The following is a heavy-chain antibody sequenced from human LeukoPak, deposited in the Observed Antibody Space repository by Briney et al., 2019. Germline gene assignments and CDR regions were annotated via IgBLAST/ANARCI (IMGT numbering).Heavy chain of an antibody. V-gene: IGHV3-30*18. J-gene: IGHJ4*02. D-gene: IGHD6-19*01. Sequence: PGRSLRLSCAASGFTFSSYGMHWVRQAPGKGLEWVAVISYDGSNKYYADSVKGRFTISRDNSKNTLYLQMNSLRAEDTAVYYCAKDWHSSGWYDFDYWGQGTLVTVSS. CDR1: GFTFSSYG. CDR3: AKDWHSSGWYDFDY. CDR2: ISYDGSNK.